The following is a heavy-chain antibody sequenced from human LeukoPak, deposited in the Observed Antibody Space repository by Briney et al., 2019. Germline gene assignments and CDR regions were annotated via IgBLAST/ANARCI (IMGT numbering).Heavy chain of an antibody. J-gene: IGHJ4*02. CDR1: GGSISSSSYY. V-gene: IGHV4-39*07. D-gene: IGHD2/OR15-2a*01. Sequence: SETLSLTCTVSGGSISSSSYYWGWIRQPPGKGLEWIGSIYYSGSTNYNPSLKSRVTISVDTSKNQFSLKLSSVTAADAAVYYCARGRNRQDYWGQGTLVTVSS. CDR2: IYYSGST. CDR3: ARGRNRQDY.